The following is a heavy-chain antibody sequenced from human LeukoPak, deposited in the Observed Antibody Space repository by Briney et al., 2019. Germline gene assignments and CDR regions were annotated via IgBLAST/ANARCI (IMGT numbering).Heavy chain of an antibody. J-gene: IGHJ4*02. V-gene: IGHV4-34*01. Sequence: HSETLSLTCAVYGGSFSGYYWSWIRQPPGKGLEWIGEINHSGSTNYNPSLKSRVTISVDTSKNQFSLKLSSVTAADTAVYYCARDYPYDYGDYEVYWGQGTLVTVSS. D-gene: IGHD4-17*01. CDR3: ARDYPYDYGDYEVY. CDR2: INHSGST. CDR1: GGSFSGYY.